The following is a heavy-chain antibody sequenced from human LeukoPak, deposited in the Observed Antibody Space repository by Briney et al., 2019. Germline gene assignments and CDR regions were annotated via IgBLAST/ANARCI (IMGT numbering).Heavy chain of an antibody. D-gene: IGHD2-2*01. V-gene: IGHV4-30-2*01. CDR1: GGSISSGGYY. CDR3: ARGGYCSSTSCYVGAFDI. J-gene: IGHJ3*02. Sequence: SETLSLTCTVSGGSISSGGYYWSWIRQHPGKGLEWIGYIYHSGSTYYNPSLKSRVTISVDRSKNQFSLKLSSVTAADTAVYYCARGGYCSSTSCYVGAFDIWGQGTMVTVSS. CDR2: IYHSGST.